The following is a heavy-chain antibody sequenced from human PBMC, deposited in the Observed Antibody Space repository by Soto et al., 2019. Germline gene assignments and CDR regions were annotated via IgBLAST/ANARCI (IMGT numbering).Heavy chain of an antibody. V-gene: IGHV3-23*01. J-gene: IGHJ4*02. CDR2: ISGSGGST. D-gene: IGHD1-26*01. Sequence: EVQLLESGGGLVQPGGSLRLSCAASGFTFSSYTMSWFRQAPGKGLEWVSAISGSGGSTYYADSVKGRFNISSDNSKNTLYLQMHSLRAEDTAVYDWAKDSAQACYYFDYWGQGTLVTVSS. CDR3: AKDSAQACYYFDY. CDR1: GFTFSSYT.